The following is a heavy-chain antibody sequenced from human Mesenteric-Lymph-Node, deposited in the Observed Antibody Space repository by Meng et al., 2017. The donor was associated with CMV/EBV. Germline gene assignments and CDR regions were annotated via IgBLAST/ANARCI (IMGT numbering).Heavy chain of an antibody. CDR3: ARLGMAHDGFDI. J-gene: IGHJ3*02. Sequence: GESLKISCAASGFTFSSYSMNWVRQAPGKGLEWVSSIRSSSSYIYYADSVKGRFTISRDDAKNSLYLQMSSLRAEDTAVFYCARLGMAHDGFDIWGQGTMVTVSS. CDR1: GFTFSSYS. V-gene: IGHV3-21*01. CDR2: IRSSSSYI. D-gene: IGHD1-26*01.